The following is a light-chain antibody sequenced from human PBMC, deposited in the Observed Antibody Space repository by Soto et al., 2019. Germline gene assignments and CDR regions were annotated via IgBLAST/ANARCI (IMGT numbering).Light chain of an antibody. CDR3: SSYTNSSHRV. Sequence: QSVLTQPASVSGSPGQSIAISCSGSSSDLGIYNYVSWYQQHPGKVPKLIIFEVTNRPSGVSNRFSGSKSGNTASLTISGLQAEDEADYYCSSYTNSSHRVFGNGTKLTV. CDR1: SSDLGIYNY. J-gene: IGLJ1*01. CDR2: EVT. V-gene: IGLV2-14*01.